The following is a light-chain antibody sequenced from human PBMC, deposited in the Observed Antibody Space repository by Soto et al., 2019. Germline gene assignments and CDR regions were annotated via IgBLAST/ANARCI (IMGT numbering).Light chain of an antibody. Sequence: EIVMTQSPATLSVSPGDRVTLSCRASQSVRSNSAWYQQKPGQAPRLLIYAASTRANGTPARFSGSVSGTEFTLTISSLQSEDFAVYYCQQYNNWHFITFGQGTRLEI. CDR3: QQYNNWHFIT. CDR2: AAS. J-gene: IGKJ5*01. CDR1: QSVRSN. V-gene: IGKV3-15*01.